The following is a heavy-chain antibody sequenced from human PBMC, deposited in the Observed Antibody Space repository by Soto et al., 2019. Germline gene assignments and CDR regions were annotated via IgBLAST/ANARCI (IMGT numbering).Heavy chain of an antibody. CDR3: AKDKAIRI. V-gene: IGHV3-43*01. Sequence: PGGSLRLSCAASGFTFDDYTLHWVRQAPGKGLEWVSLISWDGNSTYYADSVKGRFTISRDNSKNTLFLQINSLRSEDTAVYYCAKDKAIRIWGQGTLVTVSS. D-gene: IGHD3-10*01. CDR1: GFTFDDYT. CDR2: ISWDGNST. J-gene: IGHJ4*02.